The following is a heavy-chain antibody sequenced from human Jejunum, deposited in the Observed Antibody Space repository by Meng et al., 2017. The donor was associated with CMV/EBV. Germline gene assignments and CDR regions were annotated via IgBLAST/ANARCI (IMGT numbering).Heavy chain of an antibody. CDR3: ARDLSGYYSFVDY. CDR1: GYTFTSYD. V-gene: IGHV1-2*06. D-gene: IGHD3-22*01. J-gene: IGHJ4*02. CDR2: INPNNGGA. Sequence: VQLVRSGGEVKKPGASVKVSCKASGYTFTSYDINWVRQGTGQGLEWMGRINPNNGGANYAQQFQGRVTMTTDTSISTAYMELSRLRSDDTAVYYCARDLSGYYSFVDYWGQGTLVTVSS.